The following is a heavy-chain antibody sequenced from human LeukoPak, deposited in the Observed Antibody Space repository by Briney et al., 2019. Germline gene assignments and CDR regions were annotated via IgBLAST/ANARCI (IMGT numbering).Heavy chain of an antibody. CDR1: GGSFSGYY. CDR3: ARLNYYDSSGYPTYYYYYYMDV. D-gene: IGHD3-22*01. Sequence: PSETLSLTCAVYGGSFSGYYWSWIRQPPGKGLEWIGEIYHSGSTNYNPSLKSRVTISVDTSKNQFSLKLSSVTAADTAVYYCARLNYYDSSGYPTYYYYYYMDVWGKGTTVTVSS. CDR2: IYHSGST. J-gene: IGHJ6*03. V-gene: IGHV4-34*01.